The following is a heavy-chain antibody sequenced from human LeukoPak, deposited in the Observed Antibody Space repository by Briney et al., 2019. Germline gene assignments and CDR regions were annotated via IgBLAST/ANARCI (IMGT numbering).Heavy chain of an antibody. Sequence: GASVKVSCKASGYTFTSYYMRWVRQAPGQGLEWMGIINPSGGSTSYAQKFQGRVTMTRDMSTSTVYMELSSLRSEDTAVYYCARGNSNLPIDYWGQGTLVTVSS. V-gene: IGHV1-46*01. D-gene: IGHD6-13*01. CDR3: ARGNSNLPIDY. CDR1: GYTFTSYY. CDR2: INPSGGST. J-gene: IGHJ4*02.